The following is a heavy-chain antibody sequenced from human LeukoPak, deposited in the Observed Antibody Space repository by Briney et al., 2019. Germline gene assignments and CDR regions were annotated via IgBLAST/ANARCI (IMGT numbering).Heavy chain of an antibody. CDR1: GGSISSYY. CDR2: IYYSGST. D-gene: IGHD3-10*01. V-gene: IGHV4-59*01. Sequence: SETLSLTCTVSGGSISSYYWSWIWQPPGKGLEWIGYIYYSGSTNYNPSLKSRVTISVDTSKNQFSLKLSSVTAADTAVYYCARIMVRGVGDVWGQGTTVTVSS. J-gene: IGHJ6*02. CDR3: ARIMVRGVGDV.